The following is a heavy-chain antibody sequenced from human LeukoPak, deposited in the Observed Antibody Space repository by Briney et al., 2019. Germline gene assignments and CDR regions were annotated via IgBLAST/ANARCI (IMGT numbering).Heavy chain of an antibody. CDR1: GGSFSGYY. J-gene: IGHJ4*02. Sequence: SETLSLPCAVYGGSFSGYYWSWIRQPPGKGLEWIGEINHSGSTNYNPSLKSRVTISVDTSKNQFSLKLTSVTAADTAVYYCAKDEVPWFGEFHPYFDYWGQGTLVTVSS. CDR2: INHSGST. V-gene: IGHV4-34*01. CDR3: AKDEVPWFGEFHPYFDY. D-gene: IGHD3-10*01.